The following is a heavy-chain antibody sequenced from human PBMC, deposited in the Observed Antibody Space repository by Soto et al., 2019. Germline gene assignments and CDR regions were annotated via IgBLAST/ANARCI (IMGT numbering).Heavy chain of an antibody. CDR3: ARLRGDSWFDF. CDR1: GDSVSSNSAT. CDR2: TYYRSRWFN. V-gene: IGHV6-1*01. Sequence: SQTLSLTCAISGDSVSSNSATWDWIRRSPSRGLEWLGRTYYRSRWFNDYAGSVKGRITINPDTSNNQFSLQLTSLSPDDTAVDYCARLRGDSWFDFWGQGTRVTVSS. J-gene: IGHJ5*01.